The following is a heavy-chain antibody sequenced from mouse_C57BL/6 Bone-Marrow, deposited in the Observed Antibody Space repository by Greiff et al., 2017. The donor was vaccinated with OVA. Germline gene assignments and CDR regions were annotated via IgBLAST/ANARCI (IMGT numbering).Heavy chain of an antibody. D-gene: IGHD2-5*01. CDR2: IWSGGST. V-gene: IGHV2-2*01. CDR1: GFSLTSYG. CDR3: ARAYYSNHWYFDV. J-gene: IGHJ1*03. Sequence: VQVVESGPGLVQPSQSLSITCTVSGFSLTSYGVHWVRQSPGKGLEWLGVIWSGGSTDYNAAFISRLSISKDNSKSQVFFKMNSLQADDTAIYYCARAYYSNHWYFDVWGTGTTVTVSS.